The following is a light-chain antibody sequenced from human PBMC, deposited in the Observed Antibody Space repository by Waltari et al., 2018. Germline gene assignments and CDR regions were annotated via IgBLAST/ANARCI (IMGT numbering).Light chain of an antibody. V-gene: IGKV1-5*03. Sequence: DIQMTQSPSTLSASVGDRVSITCRASQSIATAFAWYQQKAGKAPKLLIYKASTLEAGVPSRFSGSGSGTEFPLTISSLQPDDFATYYCQQYNTYARTFGQGTKVEIK. CDR3: QQYNTYART. CDR2: KAS. CDR1: QSIATA. J-gene: IGKJ1*01.